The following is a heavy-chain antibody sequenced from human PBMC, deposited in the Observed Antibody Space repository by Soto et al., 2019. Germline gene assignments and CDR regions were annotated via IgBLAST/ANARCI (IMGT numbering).Heavy chain of an antibody. D-gene: IGHD3-3*01. J-gene: IGHJ4*02. CDR2: ISSSGSTI. V-gene: IGHV3-11*01. CDR3: ASPLNTIFGVVPYGD. Sequence: QVQLVESGGGLVKPGGSLRLSCAASGFTFSDYYMSWIRQAPGKGLEWVSYISSSGSTIYYADSVKGRFTISSDNAKNSLYRLMNSLRAEDTAVYYCASPLNTIFGVVPYGDWGQGTLVTVSS. CDR1: GFTFSDYY.